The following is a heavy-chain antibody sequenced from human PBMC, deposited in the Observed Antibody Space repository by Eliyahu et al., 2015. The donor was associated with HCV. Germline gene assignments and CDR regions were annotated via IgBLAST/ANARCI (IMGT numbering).Heavy chain of an antibody. D-gene: IGHD3-3*01. CDR3: ARDNSLFGGFYGMDV. CDR2: IYSGGST. CDR1: GFTVSSNY. V-gene: IGHV3-53*01. Sequence: EVQLVESGGGLIQPGGSLRLSCAASGFTVSSNYMSWVRQAPGKGLEWVSVIYSGGSTYYADSVKGRFTISRDNSKNTLYLQMNSLRAEDTAVYYCARDNSLFGGFYGMDVWGQGTTVTVSS. J-gene: IGHJ6*02.